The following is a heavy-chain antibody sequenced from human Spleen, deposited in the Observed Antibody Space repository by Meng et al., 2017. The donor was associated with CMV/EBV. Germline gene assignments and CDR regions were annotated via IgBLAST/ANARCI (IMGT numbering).Heavy chain of an antibody. J-gene: IGHJ4*02. CDR1: GFTFSNYA. CDR3: AKLRYGYFDY. V-gene: IGHV3-23*01. Sequence: LSLTCAASGFTFSNYAMSWVRQAPGTGLDCISAIIGSGDTTYYADSVKGRFSISRDNSKKTLDLQMNSLRVEDTAIYYCAKLRYGYFDYWGQGILVTVSS. CDR2: IIGSGDTT. D-gene: IGHD3-9*01.